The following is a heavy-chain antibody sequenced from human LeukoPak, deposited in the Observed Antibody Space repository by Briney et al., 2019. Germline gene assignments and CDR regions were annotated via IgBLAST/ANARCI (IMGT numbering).Heavy chain of an antibody. V-gene: IGHV3-23*01. Sequence: GGSLRLSCAASGFTFSSYAMSWVRQAPGKGLEWVSAISGSGGSTYYADSVKGRFTISRDNSKNPLYLQMNSLRAEDTAVYYCAKDPHIAARPYYFDYWGQGTLVTVSS. CDR1: GFTFSSYA. J-gene: IGHJ4*02. D-gene: IGHD6-6*01. CDR3: AKDPHIAARPYYFDY. CDR2: ISGSGGST.